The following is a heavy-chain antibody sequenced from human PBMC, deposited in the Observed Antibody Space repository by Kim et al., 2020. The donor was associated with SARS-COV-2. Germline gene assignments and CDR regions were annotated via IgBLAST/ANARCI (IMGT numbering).Heavy chain of an antibody. CDR2: IYYSGST. Sequence: SETLSLTCTVSGGSISSSSYYWGWIRQPPGKGLEWIGSIYYSGSTYYNPSLKSRVTISVDTSKNQFSLKLSSVTAADTAVYYCARHSPYYYDSSAMGGWFDPWGQGTLVTVSS. CDR3: ARHSPYYYDSSAMGGWFDP. CDR1: GGSISSSSYY. V-gene: IGHV4-39*01. J-gene: IGHJ5*02. D-gene: IGHD3-22*01.